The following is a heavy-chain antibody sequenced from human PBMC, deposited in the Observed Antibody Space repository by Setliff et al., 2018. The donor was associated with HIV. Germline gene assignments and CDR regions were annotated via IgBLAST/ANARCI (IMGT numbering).Heavy chain of an antibody. CDR2: IYHSGDT. V-gene: IGHV4-4*02. J-gene: IGHJ5*02. CDR1: GGSISSTNW. Sequence: PSETLSLTCAVSGGSISSTNWWDWVRQPPGKGLEWIGEIYHSGDTNYNPSRKSRVTISVDKSKNQFSLKLTSVTAADTAVYYCARVEAGTYGKGDWFDPWGQGTQVTVSS. D-gene: IGHD3-10*01. CDR3: ARVEAGTYGKGDWFDP.